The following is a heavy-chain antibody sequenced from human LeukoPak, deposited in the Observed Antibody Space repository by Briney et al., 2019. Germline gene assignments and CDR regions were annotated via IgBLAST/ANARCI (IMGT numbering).Heavy chain of an antibody. J-gene: IGHJ5*02. CDR1: GYTFTSYG. CDR2: ISAYNGNT. CDR3: ARGIFGVVINNWFDP. V-gene: IGHV1-18*01. D-gene: IGHD3-3*01. Sequence: GASVKVSCKASGYTFTSYGISWVRQAPGQGLEWMGWISAYNGNTNYAQKLQGRVTMTTDTSTSTAYMELSSLRSEDTAVYYCARGIFGVVINNWFDPWGQGTLVTVSS.